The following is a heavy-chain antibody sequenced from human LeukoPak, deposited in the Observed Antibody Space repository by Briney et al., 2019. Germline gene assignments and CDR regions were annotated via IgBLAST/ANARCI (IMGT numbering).Heavy chain of an antibody. D-gene: IGHD1-26*01. CDR3: AKSGGGTYYPFDY. J-gene: IGHJ4*02. Sequence: GGSLRLSCAPSGFTFSAYSMNWVRHPPGKGLEWVSYIGRSSSTTYYADSLKGRFTISRHNAKNSLYLQMNSLRAEDTAVYYGAKSGGGTYYPFDYWGQGTLVTVSS. CDR2: IGRSSSTT. V-gene: IGHV3-48*04. CDR1: GFTFSAYS.